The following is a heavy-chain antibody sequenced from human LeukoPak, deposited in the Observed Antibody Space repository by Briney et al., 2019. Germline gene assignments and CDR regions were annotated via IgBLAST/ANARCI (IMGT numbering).Heavy chain of an antibody. CDR3: VKLIRRNLWFGDV. V-gene: IGHV3-23*01. CDR1: GFTFSTFA. D-gene: IGHD3-10*01. J-gene: IGHJ6*04. CDR2: IFPSGGEI. Sequence: GGSLRLSCAASGFTFSTFAMIWVRQPPGKGLEWVSSIFPSGGEIHYADSVRGRFTISRDNSKSILSLQMNSLRAEDTAIYYCVKLIRRNLWFGDVWGKGTTVTVSS.